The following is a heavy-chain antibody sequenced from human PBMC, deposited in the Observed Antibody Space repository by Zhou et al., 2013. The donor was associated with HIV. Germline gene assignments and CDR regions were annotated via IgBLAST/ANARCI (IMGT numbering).Heavy chain of an antibody. J-gene: IGHJ2*01. V-gene: IGHV1-69*12. CDR2: IIPLFVTA. CDR3: ARDLTDVYDTSGSSWYFDV. D-gene: IGHD3-22*01. Sequence: QVQLVQSGAEVKKPGSSVKVSCKASGGTFSRHAISWVRQAPGQGLEWMGGIIPLFVTAYYAQKFQGRVTITADESTSTAYMELSSLRSEDTAVYFCARDLTDVYDTSGSSWYFDVWGRGTLVSVSS. CDR1: GGTFSRHA.